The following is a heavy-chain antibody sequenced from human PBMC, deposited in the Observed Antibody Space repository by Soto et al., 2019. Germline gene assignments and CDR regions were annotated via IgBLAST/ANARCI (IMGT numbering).Heavy chain of an antibody. V-gene: IGHV3-74*01. CDR1: GFPFSNYW. CDR2: IDHDGST. Sequence: EVQRVESGGGLVQPGGSLRLSCAASGFPFSNYWMHGVRQAPGKGLAWVARIDHDGSTDYAGSVRGRFTVSRDNAENMLYLQMNSLRDDDTALYYCVRDSHGDYWGQGTLVTVSS. J-gene: IGHJ4*02. CDR3: VRDSHGDY.